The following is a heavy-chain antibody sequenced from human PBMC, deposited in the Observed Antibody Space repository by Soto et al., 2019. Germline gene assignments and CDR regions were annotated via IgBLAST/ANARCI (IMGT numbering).Heavy chain of an antibody. CDR2: IIPIFGTA. D-gene: IGHD2-2*01. CDR1: GGTFSSYA. J-gene: IGHJ4*02. V-gene: IGHV1-69*06. Sequence: SAKVSCKASGGTFSSYAISWVRQAPVQGLEWMGGIIPIFGTANYAQKSQGRVTITADKSTSTAYMELSSLRSEDTAVYYCARVLSTGPMGYWGQGTLVTVSS. CDR3: ARVLSTGPMGY.